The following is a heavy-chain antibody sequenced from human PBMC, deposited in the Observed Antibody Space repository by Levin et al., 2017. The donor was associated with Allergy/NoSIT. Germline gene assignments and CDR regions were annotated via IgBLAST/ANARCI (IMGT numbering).Heavy chain of an antibody. CDR2: ITGDGEDT. V-gene: IGHV3-23*01. J-gene: IGHJ4*02. CDR1: GFTFSNRA. D-gene: IGHD3-3*01. CDR3: AKGNTIFGVGRLDY. Sequence: GGSLRLSCAASGFTFSNRAMTWVRQAAGKGLEWVSGITGDGEDTHYADSVKGRFTISRDNSKNTLFLQMNSLRADDTAIYFCAKGNTIFGVGRLDYWGRGTLVTVSS.